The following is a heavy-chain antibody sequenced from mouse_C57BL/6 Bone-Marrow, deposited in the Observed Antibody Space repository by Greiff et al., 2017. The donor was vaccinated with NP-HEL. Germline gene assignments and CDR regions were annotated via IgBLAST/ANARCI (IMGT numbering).Heavy chain of an antibody. J-gene: IGHJ2*01. D-gene: IGHD3-2*02. Sequence: VQLQESGPGLVAPSQSLSITCTVSGFSLTSYAISWVRQPPGTGLEWLGVIWTGGGTNYNSALKSRLSISKDNSKSQVFLKMNSLQTDDTARYYCATSRQLRLYYFDYWGQGTTLTVSS. CDR1: GFSLTSYA. CDR3: ATSRQLRLYYFDY. V-gene: IGHV2-9-1*01. CDR2: IWTGGGT.